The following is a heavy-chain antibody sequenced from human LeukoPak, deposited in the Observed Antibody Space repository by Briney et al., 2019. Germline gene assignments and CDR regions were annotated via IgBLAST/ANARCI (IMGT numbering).Heavy chain of an antibody. Sequence: SQTLSLTCAISGDSVSSNSAAWNWITQSPSRGLECLGRTYYRSKWYNDYAVSVKSRITINPDTSKNQFSLQLNSVTPEDTAVYYCARDVDFWSGYYPSGAFDIWGQGTMVTVSS. CDR1: GDSVSSNSAA. CDR2: TYYRSKWYN. V-gene: IGHV6-1*01. CDR3: ARDVDFWSGYYPSGAFDI. J-gene: IGHJ3*02. D-gene: IGHD3-3*01.